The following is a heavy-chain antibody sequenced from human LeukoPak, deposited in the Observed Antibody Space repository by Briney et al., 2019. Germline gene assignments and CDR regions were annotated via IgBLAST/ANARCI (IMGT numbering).Heavy chain of an antibody. CDR1: GGSISSYY. D-gene: IGHD5-24*01. J-gene: IGHJ4*02. Sequence: SETLSLTCTVSGGSISSYYWSWIRQPPGKGLEWIAYIYYSGNTNSNPSLKSRLTISVDTSKNQFSLKLSSVTAADTAVYYCARVRGRDGYNYAGFDYWGQGTLVTVSS. CDR3: ARVRGRDGYNYAGFDY. CDR2: IYYSGNT. V-gene: IGHV4-59*12.